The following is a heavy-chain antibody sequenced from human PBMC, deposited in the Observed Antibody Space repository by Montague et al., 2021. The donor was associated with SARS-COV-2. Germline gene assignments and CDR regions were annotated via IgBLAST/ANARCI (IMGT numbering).Heavy chain of an antibody. V-gene: IGHV3-23*01. D-gene: IGHD3-10*01. J-gene: IGHJ4*02. CDR3: AKSTHYYVSGNYYNTYYFDQ. CDR1: GFTFTNYG. CDR2: ISDSGDNT. Sequence: SLRLSCAASGFTFTNYGMSWVRQAPGKGLEWVSLISDSGDNTHYADSVKGRFTISRDNSKNTVLLQMNNLRAEDTAVYYCAKSTHYYVSGNYYNTYYFDQWGQGILVTVSS.